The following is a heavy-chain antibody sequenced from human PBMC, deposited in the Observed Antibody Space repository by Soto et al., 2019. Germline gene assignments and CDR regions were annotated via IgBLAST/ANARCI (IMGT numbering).Heavy chain of an antibody. CDR2: IKSKADGETA. V-gene: IGHV3-15*07. D-gene: IGHD3-22*01. CDR1: GFSFSDAW. J-gene: IGHJ4*02. CDR3: AAERAYFNDIIGYLSIDF. Sequence: PGGSLRLSCAASGFSFSDAWMNWVRQAPGKGLEWVGRIKSKADGETADYATFVKGRFTISRDDSKNALFLQMNSLKTEDTAVDYCAAERAYFNDIIGYLSIDFWGQGTQVTVSS.